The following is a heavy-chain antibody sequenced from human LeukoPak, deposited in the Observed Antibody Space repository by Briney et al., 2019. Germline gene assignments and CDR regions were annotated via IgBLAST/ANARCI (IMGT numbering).Heavy chain of an antibody. J-gene: IGHJ5*02. V-gene: IGHV1-8*01. CDR1: GYTFTSYD. CDR2: MNPNSGNT. D-gene: IGHD4-23*01. CDR3: ASRIDYGGNPTLAFDP. Sequence: ASVKVSCKASGYTFTSYDINWVRQATGQGLEWMGWMNPNSGNTGYAQKFQGRVTMTRNTPISTAYMELSSLRSEDTAVYYCASRIDYGGNPTLAFDPWGQGTLVIVSS.